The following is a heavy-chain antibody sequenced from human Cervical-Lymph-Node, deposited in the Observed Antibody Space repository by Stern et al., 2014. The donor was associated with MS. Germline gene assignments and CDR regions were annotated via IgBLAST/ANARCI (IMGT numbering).Heavy chain of an antibody. CDR3: ARDLSPYDSGGYYYYYYGMDV. V-gene: IGHV1-2*06. Sequence: VQLVQSGAELKKPGASVKVSCKASGYTFSGYFIHWVRQAPGQGLEWMGRINPNNDGTIYAQKFQGRVTMTRDTSISTAYMELSGLRSDDTAVYYCARDLSPYDSGGYYYYYYGMDVWGQGTTVTVSS. CDR2: INPNNDGT. J-gene: IGHJ6*02. D-gene: IGHD3-22*01. CDR1: GYTFSGYF.